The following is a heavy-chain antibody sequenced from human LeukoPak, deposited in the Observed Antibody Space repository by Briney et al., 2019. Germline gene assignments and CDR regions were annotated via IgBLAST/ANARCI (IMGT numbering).Heavy chain of an antibody. V-gene: IGHV3-20*01. D-gene: IGHD6-13*01. CDR2: INWNGGST. J-gene: IGHJ5*02. Sequence: PGGSLRLSCAASGFTFDDYGMSWVRQAPGKGLEWVSGINWNGGSTGYADSVKGRFTISRDNAKNSLYLQMNSLRAEDTALYHCARSIAAADTSWFDPWGQGTLVTVPS. CDR1: GFTFDDYG. CDR3: ARSIAAADTSWFDP.